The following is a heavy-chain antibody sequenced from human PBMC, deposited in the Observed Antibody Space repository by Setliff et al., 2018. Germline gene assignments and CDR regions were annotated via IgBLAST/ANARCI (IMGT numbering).Heavy chain of an antibody. D-gene: IGHD4-4*01. CDR1: GGSISSYY. Sequence: SETLSLTCTVSGGSISSYYWSWIRQPPGKGLEWIGYIYYSGSTNYNPSLKSRVTISVDTSKNQFSLKLSSVTAADPAVYYCARVGDYSWNNFDSRGQGTLVTVSS. V-gene: IGHV4-59*01. CDR2: IYYSGST. J-gene: IGHJ4*02. CDR3: ARVGDYSWNNFDS.